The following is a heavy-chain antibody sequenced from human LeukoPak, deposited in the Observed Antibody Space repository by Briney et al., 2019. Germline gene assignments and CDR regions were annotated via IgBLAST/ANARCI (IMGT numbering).Heavy chain of an antibody. J-gene: IGHJ6*02. CDR2: INPNSGGT. D-gene: IGHD3-10*01. V-gene: IGHV1-2*02. Sequence: GASVKVSCKASGYTFTGYYMHWVRQAPGQGLEWMGWINPNSGGTNYAQKFQGRVTMTRDTSISTAYMELSRLRSDDTAVYYCARLGEPAITMVRGNYYYYGMDVWGQGTTVTVSS. CDR3: ARLGEPAITMVRGNYYYYGMDV. CDR1: GYTFTGYY.